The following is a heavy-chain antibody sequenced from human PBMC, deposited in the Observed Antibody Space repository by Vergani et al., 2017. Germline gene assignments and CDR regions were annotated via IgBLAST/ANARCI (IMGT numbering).Heavy chain of an antibody. CDR2: IYVSGIT. V-gene: IGHV4-61*02. D-gene: IGHD1-26*01. J-gene: IGHJ3*01. CDR3: AGDKKLIRARAVDR. CDR1: GASINNDFYY. Sequence: QVQLQESGPGLVKPSQTLSLTCTVSGASINNDFYYWHCIRQPAGKGLEWIGSIYVSGITDYNSSLQSPVSMSVNTSKNQFSLTLTSVTAADTAVYYCAGDKKLIRARAVDRWSQVTMVTVSS.